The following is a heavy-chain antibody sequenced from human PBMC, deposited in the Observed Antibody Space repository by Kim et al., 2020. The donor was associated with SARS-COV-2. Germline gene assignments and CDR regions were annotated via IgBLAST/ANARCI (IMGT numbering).Heavy chain of an antibody. D-gene: IGHD2-15*01. CDR2: ISGSGGST. V-gene: IGHV3-23*01. CDR1: GFTFSSYA. CDR3: AKVVEHYYYYGMDV. J-gene: IGHJ6*02. Sequence: GGSLRLSCAASGFTFSSYAMSWVRQAPGKGLEWVSAISGSGGSTYYADSVKGRFTISGDNSKNTLYLQMNSLRAEDTAVYYCAKVVEHYYYYGMDVWGQGTTVTVSS.